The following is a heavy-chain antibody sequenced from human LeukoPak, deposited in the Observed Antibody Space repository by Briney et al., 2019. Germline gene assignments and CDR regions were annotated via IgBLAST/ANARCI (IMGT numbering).Heavy chain of an antibody. Sequence: PSETLSLTCAVYGGSFSGYYWSWIRQPPGKGLEWIGEINHSGSTNYNPSLKSRVTISVDTSKNQFSLKLSSVTAADTAVYYCAGYYDSSGYYYGALDIWGQGTMVTVSS. V-gene: IGHV4-34*01. CDR1: GGSFSGYY. J-gene: IGHJ3*02. CDR2: INHSGST. CDR3: AGYYDSSGYYYGALDI. D-gene: IGHD3-22*01.